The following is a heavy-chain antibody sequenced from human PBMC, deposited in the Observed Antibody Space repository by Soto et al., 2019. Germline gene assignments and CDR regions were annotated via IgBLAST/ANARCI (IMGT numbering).Heavy chain of an antibody. J-gene: IGHJ3*01. CDR3: ARVCGGDCGNAFDV. CDR2: ISFDSRDK. CDR1: GFTFSADG. Sequence: QVQLVESGGGVVQPGRSLRLSCAASGFTFSADGIHWVRQAPGKGLEWVATISFDSRDKLYVDSMNGRLTISRENSRNPVYLQLDSLRADDTAVYHCARVCGGDCGNAFDVWGQGTVVAVSS. D-gene: IGHD2-21*02. V-gene: IGHV3-33*05.